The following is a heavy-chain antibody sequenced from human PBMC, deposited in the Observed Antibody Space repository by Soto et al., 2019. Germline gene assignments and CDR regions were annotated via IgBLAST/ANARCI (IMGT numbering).Heavy chain of an antibody. CDR2: LYSGGTS. CDR1: GFTISSNY. CDR3: ARGQQVSTIRGVQGFDY. Sequence: EVQLVETGGGLIQPGGSLRLSCAASGFTISSNYMTWVRQAPGQGLEWVSLLYSGGTSYYADSVKGRFTISRDNSKNTLSLQMNRLKTEDTAVYYCARGQQVSTIRGVQGFDYWGQGTLVTVSS. D-gene: IGHD3-10*01. J-gene: IGHJ4*02. V-gene: IGHV3-53*02.